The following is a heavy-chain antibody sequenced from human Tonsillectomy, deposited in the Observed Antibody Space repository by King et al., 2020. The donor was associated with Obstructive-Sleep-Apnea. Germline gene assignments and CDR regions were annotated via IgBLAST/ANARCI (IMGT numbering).Heavy chain of an antibody. CDR1: GDSINSGAYS. D-gene: IGHD3-3*01. CDR2: IYHSGST. J-gene: IGHJ2*01. CDR3: AREVAIFGVVGGYLDL. Sequence: QLQESGSGLVKTSQTLSLTCAVSGDSINSGAYSWSWIRQPPGKGLEWIGYIYHSGSTYYNPSLKSRVTISVDRSKNQFSLKLNSVTAADTAVYYCAREVAIFGVVGGYLDLWGRGSLVTVSS. V-gene: IGHV4-30-2*01.